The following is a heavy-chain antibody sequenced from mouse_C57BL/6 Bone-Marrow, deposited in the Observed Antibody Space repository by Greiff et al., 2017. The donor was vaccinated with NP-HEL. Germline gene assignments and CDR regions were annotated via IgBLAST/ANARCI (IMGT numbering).Heavy chain of an antibody. CDR2: IYPRSGNT. CDR3: AKNHYGYDHAMDY. J-gene: IGHJ4*01. CDR1: GYTFTSYG. V-gene: IGHV1-81*01. D-gene: IGHD2-2*01. Sequence: VQLQQSGAELARPGASVKLSCKASGYTFTSYGISWVKQRTGQGLEWIGEIYPRSGNTYYNEKFKGKATLTVDQSSSTAYMQLNSLTSEDSAVYYCAKNHYGYDHAMDYWGQGTSVTVSS.